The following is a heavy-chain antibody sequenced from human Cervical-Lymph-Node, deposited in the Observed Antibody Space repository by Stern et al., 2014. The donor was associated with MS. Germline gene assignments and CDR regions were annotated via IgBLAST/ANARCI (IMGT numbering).Heavy chain of an antibody. J-gene: IGHJ3*02. CDR1: GGTFSSYA. Sequence: QVQLGQSGAEVKKPGSSVKVSCKASGGTFSSYAFNRVRLGPGQGIEWMGGIIPIIGIENYAQKFQGRVTIAADTVTTTVYMELSSLTSEDTAVYYCARDSRLQDTSRSYAFDIWGQGTVVTVSS. V-gene: IGHV1-69*17. D-gene: IGHD1-26*01. CDR3: ARDSRLQDTSRSYAFDI. CDR2: IIPIIGIE.